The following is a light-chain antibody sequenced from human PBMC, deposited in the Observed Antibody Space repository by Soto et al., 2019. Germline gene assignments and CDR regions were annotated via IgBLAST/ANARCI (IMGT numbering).Light chain of an antibody. CDR1: QSVSSY. V-gene: IGKV3-11*01. Sequence: EIVFTQSPATPSFSPGERAPLSFLASQSVSSYLAWYQQKPGQAPRLLIYDASNRATGIPARFSGSGSGTDFTLTISSLEPEDFAVYYCQQRSNWPPTFGGGTKVDIK. J-gene: IGKJ4*01. CDR3: QQRSNWPPT. CDR2: DAS.